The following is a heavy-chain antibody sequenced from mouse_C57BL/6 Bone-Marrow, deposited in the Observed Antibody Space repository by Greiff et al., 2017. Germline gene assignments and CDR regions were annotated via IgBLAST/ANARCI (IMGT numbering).Heavy chain of an antibody. CDR1: GYTFTSYW. J-gene: IGHJ4*01. CDR2: IDPSDSET. CDR3: ATSDYSKGYAMDY. D-gene: IGHD2-5*01. Sequence: QVQLQQPGAELVRPGSSVKLSCKASGYTFTSYWMHWVKQRPIQGLEWIGNIDPSDSETHYNQKFKDKATLTVDKSSSTAYMQLSSLTSEDSVVYYCATSDYSKGYAMDYWGQGTSVTVSS. V-gene: IGHV1-52*01.